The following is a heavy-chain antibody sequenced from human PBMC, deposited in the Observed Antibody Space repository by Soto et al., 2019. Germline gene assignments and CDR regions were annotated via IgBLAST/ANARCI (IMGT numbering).Heavy chain of an antibody. J-gene: IGHJ4*02. V-gene: IGHV1-3*01. CDR2: INAGNGDT. Sequence: APGHRLEWMGWINAGNGDTKYSLRFQDRVTITRDTSASTAYMELSSLKSEDTAIDYCAIAWIQLWPFFDYWGQGTLVTVSS. CDR3: AIAWIQLWPFFDY. D-gene: IGHD5-18*01.